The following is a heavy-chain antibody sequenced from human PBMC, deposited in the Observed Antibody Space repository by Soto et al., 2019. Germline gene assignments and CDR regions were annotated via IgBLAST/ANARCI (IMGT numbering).Heavy chain of an antibody. CDR1: GFTFSSYG. J-gene: IGHJ4*02. V-gene: IGHV3-33*01. CDR3: ARSEGGSSISGY. CDR2: IWYDGSNK. Sequence: GGSLRLSCAASGFTFSSYGMHWVRQAPGKGLEWVAVIWYDGSNKYYADSVKGRFTISRDNSKNTLYLQMNSPRAEDTAVYYCARSEGGSSISGYWGQGTLVTVSS. D-gene: IGHD3-3*02.